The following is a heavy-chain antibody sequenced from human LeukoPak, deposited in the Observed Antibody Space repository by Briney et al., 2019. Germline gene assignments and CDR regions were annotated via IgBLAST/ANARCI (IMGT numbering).Heavy chain of an antibody. CDR1: GFTFSNYW. D-gene: IGHD3-10*01. J-gene: IGHJ4*02. V-gene: IGHV3-7*02. CDR2: IKEDGSEK. CDR3: ARTIRGY. Sequence: QTGGSLRLSCAASGFTFSNYWMSWVRQAPGKGLEWVANIKEDGSEKYYVDSVKGRFTISRDNAKNSLYLQMNSLRAEDTAVRYCARTIRGYWGQGTLVTVSS.